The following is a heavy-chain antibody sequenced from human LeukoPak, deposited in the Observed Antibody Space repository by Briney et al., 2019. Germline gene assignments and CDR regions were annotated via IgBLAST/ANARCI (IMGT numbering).Heavy chain of an antibody. CDR1: GDTVSSNTAA. CDR2: TYYRSKWYN. J-gene: IGHJ5*02. CDR3: TREASGSVMRS. D-gene: IGHD3-10*01. V-gene: IGHV6-1*01. Sequence: SQTLSLTCAISGDTVSSNTAAWNWIRQSPSGGLEWLGRTYYRSKWYNDYAVSVKSRIIINADTSKNQFSLQLNSVTPEDTAMYYCTREASGSVMRSWGQGTLVTVSS.